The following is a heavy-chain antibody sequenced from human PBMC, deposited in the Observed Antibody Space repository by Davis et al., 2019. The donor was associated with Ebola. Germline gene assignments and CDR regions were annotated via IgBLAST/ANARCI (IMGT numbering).Heavy chain of an antibody. Sequence: GGSLRLSCAASGFTFSSYAMHWVRQAPGKGLEWVAVISYDGSNKYYADSVKGRFTISRDNSKNTLYLQMSSLRAEDTAVYYCARDLPGGDWYFDLWGRGTLVTVPS. CDR1: GFTFSSYA. J-gene: IGHJ2*01. CDR3: ARDLPGGDWYFDL. D-gene: IGHD1-14*01. CDR2: ISYDGSNK. V-gene: IGHV3-30*04.